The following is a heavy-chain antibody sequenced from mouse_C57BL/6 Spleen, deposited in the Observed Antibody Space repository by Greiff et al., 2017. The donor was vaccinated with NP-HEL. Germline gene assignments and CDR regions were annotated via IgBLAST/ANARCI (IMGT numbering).Heavy chain of an antibody. CDR1: GFSFTSYG. CDR2: IWGDGST. D-gene: IGHD2-13*01. J-gene: IGHJ3*01. Sequence: QVQLKQSGPGLVAPSQSLSLTCNVSGFSFTSYGVSWVRQTPGKGLAWLGVIWGDGSTNYHSAHISRLSISKDNSKSQVFLKLNRLQTDDTATYYCAKPDGDYSTWGKGILVTVAA. CDR3: AKPDGDYST. V-gene: IGHV2-3*01.